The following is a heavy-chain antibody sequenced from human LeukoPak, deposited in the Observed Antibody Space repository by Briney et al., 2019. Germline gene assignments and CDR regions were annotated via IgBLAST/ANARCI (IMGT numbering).Heavy chain of an antibody. CDR3: AKGEKQLWFRSDFDY. Sequence: GGSPRLSCAASGFTFSSYGMHWVRQAPGKGLEWVAFIRYDGSNKYYADSVKGRFTISRDNSKNTLYLQMNSLRAEDTAVYYCAKGEKQLWFRSDFDYWGQGTLVTVSS. V-gene: IGHV3-30*02. D-gene: IGHD5-18*01. CDR1: GFTFSSYG. J-gene: IGHJ4*02. CDR2: IRYDGSNK.